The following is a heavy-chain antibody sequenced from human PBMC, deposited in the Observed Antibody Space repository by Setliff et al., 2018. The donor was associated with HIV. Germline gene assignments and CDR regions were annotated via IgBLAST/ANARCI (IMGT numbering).Heavy chain of an antibody. CDR3: ARGATLLPGYSDRWEYFYMDV. D-gene: IGHD5-12*01. J-gene: IGHJ6*03. Sequence: SETLSLTCAVYGGSFSEYYWSWIRQSPGKGLEWIVEINHSGSTHYNPPLKSRATISVDTSKNQFSLRLNSVTAADTAVYYCARGATLLPGYSDRWEYFYMDVWGKGTTVTVSS. CDR2: INHSGST. V-gene: IGHV4-34*01. CDR1: GGSFSEYY.